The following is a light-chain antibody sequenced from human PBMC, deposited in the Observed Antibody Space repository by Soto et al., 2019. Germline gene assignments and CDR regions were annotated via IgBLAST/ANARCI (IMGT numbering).Light chain of an antibody. V-gene: IGLV2-8*01. Sequence: QSVLTQPASVSGSPGQSITISCTGTSRDIGFFNYVSWYQQHPGKAPKLIIYDVNKRPSGVPDRFSGSKSGNTASLTVSGLQAEDEADYYCNSYAGTKNVVFGGGTKVTVL. J-gene: IGLJ2*01. CDR3: NSYAGTKNVV. CDR1: SRDIGFFNY. CDR2: DVN.